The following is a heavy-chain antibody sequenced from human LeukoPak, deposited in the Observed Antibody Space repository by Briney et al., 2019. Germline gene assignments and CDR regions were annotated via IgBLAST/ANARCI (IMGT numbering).Heavy chain of an antibody. V-gene: IGHV3-23*01. CDR2: ISGSGGST. J-gene: IGHJ6*02. D-gene: IGHD3-22*01. Sequence: SGGSLRLSCAASGFTFSSYAMSWVRQAPGKGLEWVSAISGSGGSTYYADSVKGRFTISRDNSKNTLYLQMNSLRAEDTAVYYCARTIDHYYDSSGEIADYGMDVWGQGTTVTVSS. CDR3: ARTIDHYYDSSGEIADYGMDV. CDR1: GFTFSSYA.